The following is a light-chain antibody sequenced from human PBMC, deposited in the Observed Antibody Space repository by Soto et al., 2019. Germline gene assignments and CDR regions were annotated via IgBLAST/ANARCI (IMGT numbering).Light chain of an antibody. J-gene: IGLJ3*02. V-gene: IGLV1-44*01. CDR2: NSY. CDR3: VAWDDSLKTLL. Sequence: QSVLTQPPSASETPEQRVIISCSGGNSNIGTNSVSWYQHLPGTAPKLLIYNSYQRPAGVPDRFSGSKSGTSASPAISGLQSEDEANYYCVAWDDSLKTLLFGGGTKVTVL. CDR1: NSNIGTNS.